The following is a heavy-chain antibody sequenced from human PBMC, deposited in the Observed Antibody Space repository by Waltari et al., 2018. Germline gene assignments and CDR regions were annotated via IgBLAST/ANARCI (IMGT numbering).Heavy chain of an antibody. CDR3: ARVWRIVVVTPGLDY. V-gene: IGHV3-30-3*01. CDR2: ISYDGSNK. J-gene: IGHJ4*02. Sequence: QVQLVESGGGVVQPGRSLRLSCAASGFTFSSYAMHWFRQAPGKGLEWVAVISYDGSNKYYADSVKGRFTISRDNSKNTLYLQMNSLRAEDTAVYYCARVWRIVVVTPGLDYWGQGTLVTVSS. D-gene: IGHD3-22*01. CDR1: GFTFSSYA.